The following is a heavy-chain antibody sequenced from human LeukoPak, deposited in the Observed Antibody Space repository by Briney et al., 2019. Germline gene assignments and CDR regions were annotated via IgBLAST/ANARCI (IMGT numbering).Heavy chain of an antibody. J-gene: IGHJ4*02. Sequence: SETLSLTCTVSGGSISSSSYYWGWIRQPPGKGLEWIGSIYYSGSTYYNPSLKSRVTISVDTSKNQFSLKLSSVTAADTAVYYCARDIVGATGERYFDYWGQGTLVTVSS. CDR1: GGSISSSSYY. CDR3: ARDIVGATGERYFDY. D-gene: IGHD1-26*01. V-gene: IGHV4-39*07. CDR2: IYYSGST.